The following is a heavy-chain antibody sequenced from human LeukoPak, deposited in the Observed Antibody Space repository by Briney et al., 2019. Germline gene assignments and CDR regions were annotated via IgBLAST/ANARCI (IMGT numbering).Heavy chain of an antibody. D-gene: IGHD4-23*01. CDR1: GGSISSGGYY. J-gene: IGHJ2*01. CDR2: IYYSGST. V-gene: IGHV4-31*03. Sequence: PSETLSLTCTVSGGSISSGGYYWSWIRQHPGKGLEWIGYIYYSGSTYYNPSLKGRVTISVDTSKNQFSPKLSSVTAADTAVYYCARDRYTVVSWYFDLWGRGTLVTVSS. CDR3: ARDRYTVVSWYFDL.